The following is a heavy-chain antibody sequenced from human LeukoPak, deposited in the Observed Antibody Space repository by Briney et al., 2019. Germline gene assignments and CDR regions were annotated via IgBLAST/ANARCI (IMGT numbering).Heavy chain of an antibody. CDR1: GFTFSISP. Sequence: GGSLKLSCAASGFTFSISPMRGAPQAPGKGLEGVSGIRSSGCSTYYAVAVKGRFTSSRDNSKDMLYLKMNSLRAEDTAVYYCAKGARVWSSWEENWFDTWGQGSLVTVSS. J-gene: IGHJ5*02. V-gene: IGHV3-23*01. CDR3: AKGARVWSSWEENWFDT. CDR2: IRSSGCST. D-gene: IGHD7-27*01.